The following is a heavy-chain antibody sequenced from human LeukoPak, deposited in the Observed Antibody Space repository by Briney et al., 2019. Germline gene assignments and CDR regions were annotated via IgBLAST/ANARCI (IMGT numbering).Heavy chain of an antibody. CDR2: IYQSGNT. CDR3: ARDADGYLDY. J-gene: IGHJ4*02. D-gene: IGHD3-22*01. Sequence: SETLSLTCTVSGGSIRSHYWGWIRQPPGKGLEWIAYIYQSGNTNYNPSLKSRVTMSVDTSKNQFSLKLSSVTAADTAVYYCARDADGYLDYWGQGTLVTVSS. CDR1: GGSIRSHY. V-gene: IGHV4-59*11.